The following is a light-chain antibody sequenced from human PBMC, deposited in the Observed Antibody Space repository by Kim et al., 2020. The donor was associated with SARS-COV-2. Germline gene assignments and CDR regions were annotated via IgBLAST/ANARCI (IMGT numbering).Light chain of an antibody. CDR1: QDIYNN. Sequence: LSASVGDRVTITCQASQDIYNNLKWYQQKAGKAPKLLIFDASNLDIGVPSRFSGSGSGTDFTFTISSLQPEDIATYYCQQYAKRLSFGQGSKLEI. J-gene: IGKJ2*03. CDR2: DAS. V-gene: IGKV1-33*01. CDR3: QQYAKRLS.